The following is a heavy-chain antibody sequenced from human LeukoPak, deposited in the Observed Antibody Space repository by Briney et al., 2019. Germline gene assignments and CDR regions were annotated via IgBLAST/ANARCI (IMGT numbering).Heavy chain of an antibody. J-gene: IGHJ4*02. D-gene: IGHD3-3*01. CDR3: TTKELDLWSGYAVDY. CDR2: IRSKAYGGTT. V-gene: IGHV3-49*05. Sequence: NPGGSLRLSCTASGFTFGDYAMSWFRQAPGKGLEWIGFIRSKAYGGTTEYAASVKGRFTISRDDSKNTLYLQMNSLKTEDTAVYYCTTKELDLWSGYAVDYWGQGTLVTVSS. CDR1: GFTFGDYA.